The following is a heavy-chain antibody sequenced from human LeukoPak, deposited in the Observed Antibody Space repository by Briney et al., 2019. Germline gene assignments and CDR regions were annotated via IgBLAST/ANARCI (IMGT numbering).Heavy chain of an antibody. J-gene: IGHJ4*02. D-gene: IGHD3-22*01. CDR3: AREVPEENYYDSSGLFDY. V-gene: IGHV4-34*01. CDR2: INHSGST. Sequence: SWIRQPPGKGLEWIGEINHSGSTNYNPSLKSRVTISVDTSKNQFSLKLSSVTAADTAVYYCAREVPEENYYDSSGLFDYWGQGTLVTVSS.